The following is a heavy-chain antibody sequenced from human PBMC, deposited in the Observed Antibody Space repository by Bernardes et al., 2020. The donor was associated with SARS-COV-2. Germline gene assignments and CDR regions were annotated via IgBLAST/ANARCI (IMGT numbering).Heavy chain of an antibody. D-gene: IGHD1-7*01. CDR1: GYTFTGFQ. V-gene: IGHV1-2*06. J-gene: IGHJ4*02. CDR2: MNPSTGYT. CDR3: ARERPDITGTPRD. Sequence: ASVKVSCKASGYTFTGFQMHWVRQAPGQGLEWMGRMNPSTGYTRYAQNFQGRVTMTRDTSISTVYMELNRLTSDDTAVYYCARERPDITGTPRDWGQGTLGTVSS.